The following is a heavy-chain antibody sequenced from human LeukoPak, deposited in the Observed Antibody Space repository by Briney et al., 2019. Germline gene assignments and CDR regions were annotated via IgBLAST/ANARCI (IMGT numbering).Heavy chain of an antibody. CDR2: INPNSGGT. D-gene: IGHD4-23*01. V-gene: IGHV1-2*06. CDR3: ATDLFMVAGGGFDY. CDR1: GYTFTGYY. J-gene: IGHJ4*02. Sequence: ASVKVSCKASGYTFTGYYMHWVRQAPGQGLEWMGRINPNSGGTNYAQKFQGRVTMTEDTSTDTAYMELSSLRSEDTAVYYCATDLFMVAGGGFDYWGQGTLVTVSS.